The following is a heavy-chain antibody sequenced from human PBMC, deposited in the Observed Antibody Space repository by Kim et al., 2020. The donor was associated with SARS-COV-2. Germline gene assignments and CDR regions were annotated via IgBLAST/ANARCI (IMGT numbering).Heavy chain of an antibody. CDR1: GFTFSSYA. Sequence: GGSLRLSCAASGFTFSSYAMHWVRQAPGKGLEWVAIISYDGSNKYYADSVKGRFTISRDNSKNTLYLQMNSLRAEDTAVYYCARPLGGTYHYGMDVWGQGTTGTVSS. CDR3: ARPLGGTYHYGMDV. J-gene: IGHJ6*02. CDR2: ISYDGSNK. V-gene: IGHV3-30-3*01. D-gene: IGHD1-26*01.